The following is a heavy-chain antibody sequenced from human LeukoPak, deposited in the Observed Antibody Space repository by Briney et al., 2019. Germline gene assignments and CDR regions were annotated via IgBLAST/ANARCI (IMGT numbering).Heavy chain of an antibody. Sequence: GGSLRLSCAASGFTFKTYVMSWARQAPGKGLEWVSYISSSSSTIYYADSVKGRFTISRDNAKNSLYLQMNSLRAEDTAVYYCARDRGYYDFWSGPDYWGQGTLVTVSS. CDR3: ARDRGYYDFWSGPDY. J-gene: IGHJ4*02. CDR2: ISSSSSTI. V-gene: IGHV3-48*01. CDR1: GFTFKTYV. D-gene: IGHD3-3*01.